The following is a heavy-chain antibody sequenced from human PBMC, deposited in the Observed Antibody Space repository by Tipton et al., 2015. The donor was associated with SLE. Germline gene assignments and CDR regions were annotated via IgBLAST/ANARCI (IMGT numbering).Heavy chain of an antibody. CDR2: EWLDMFSSGST. J-gene: IGHJ4*02. CDR1: GGSISSSSFY. Sequence: GLVKPSETLSLTCTVSGGSISSSSFYLAWIRQTPGKGLEWIGSEWLDMFSSGSTSYNPSLKSRVTISLDTSKTQFSLKLSSVTAADTAVYYCARRIMGAVPWGPDFDLWGQGTLVTVSS. D-gene: IGHD2-8*01. CDR3: ARRIMGAVPWGPDFDL. V-gene: IGHV4-39*07.